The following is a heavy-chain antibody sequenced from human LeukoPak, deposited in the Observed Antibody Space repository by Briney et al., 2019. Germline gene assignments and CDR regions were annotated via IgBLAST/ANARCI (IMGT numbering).Heavy chain of an antibody. J-gene: IGHJ6*03. CDR2: IYYSGTT. CDR3: ARQVSDYYYHYMDV. V-gene: IGHV4-39*01. CDR1: GASISTSTYY. Sequence: SETLSLTCTVSGASISTSTYYWGWVRQPPGKGLEWIGNIYYSGTTYYNPSLKSRVTVSEDTSRSRFSLMLSSVAAADTAIYFCARQVSDYYYHYMDVWGEGTTVIVSS.